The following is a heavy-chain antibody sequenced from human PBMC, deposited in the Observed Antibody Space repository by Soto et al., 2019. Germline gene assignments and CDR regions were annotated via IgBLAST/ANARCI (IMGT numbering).Heavy chain of an antibody. CDR3: ARSPFCGSKRHLDY. CDR1: GVSISDGGYS. Sequence: QLQLQESGSGLVKPSQTLSLNCAVSGVSISDGGYSWSWIRQPPGKGLEWIGYTHVSGDTYYNPSLTGRVTLSVDRSRNQFSLNLSSMTAAVTVVYYCARSPFCGSKRHLDYWGQGTLVSVSS. D-gene: IGHD5-12*01. CDR2: THVSGDT. V-gene: IGHV4-30-2*01. J-gene: IGHJ4*02.